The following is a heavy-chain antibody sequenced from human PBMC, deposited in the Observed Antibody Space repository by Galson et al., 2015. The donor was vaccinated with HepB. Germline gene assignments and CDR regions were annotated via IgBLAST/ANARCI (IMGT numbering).Heavy chain of an antibody. CDR1: GYTFTSYY. J-gene: IGHJ4*02. CDR3: ARDFGGDYYDSSGPPDY. Sequence: SCKASGYTFTSYYMHWVRQAPGQGLEWMGIINPSGGSTSYAQKFQGRVTMTRDTSTSTVYMELSSLRSEDTAVYYCARDFGGDYYDSSGPPDYWGQGTLVTVSS. D-gene: IGHD3-22*01. V-gene: IGHV1-46*01. CDR2: INPSGGST.